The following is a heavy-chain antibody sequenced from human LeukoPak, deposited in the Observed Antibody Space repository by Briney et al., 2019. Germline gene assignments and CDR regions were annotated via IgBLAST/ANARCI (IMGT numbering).Heavy chain of an antibody. D-gene: IGHD3-22*01. CDR2: IIPIFGTA. CDR1: GGTFSSYA. V-gene: IGHV1-69*06. CDR3: ARSVGSSGYYYFDY. J-gene: IGHJ4*02. Sequence: ASVKVSCKASGGTFSSYAISWVRQAPGQGLEWMGGIIPIFGTANYAQKFQGRVTITADKSTSTAYVELSSLRSEDTAVYYCARSVGSSGYYYFDYWGQGTLVTVSS.